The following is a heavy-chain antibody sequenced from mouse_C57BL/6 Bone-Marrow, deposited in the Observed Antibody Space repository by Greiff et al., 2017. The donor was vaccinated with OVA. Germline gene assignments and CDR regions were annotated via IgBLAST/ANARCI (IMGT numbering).Heavy chain of an antibody. CDR1: GYTFTSYD. Sequence: VKLMESGPELVKPGASVKLSCKASGYTFTSYDINWVKQRPGQGLEWIGWIYPRDGSTKYNEKFKGKATLTVDTSSSTAYMELHSLTSEDSAVYFCARITTVVHWYFDVWGTGTTVTVSS. CDR3: ARITTVVHWYFDV. J-gene: IGHJ1*03. CDR2: IYPRDGST. V-gene: IGHV1-85*01. D-gene: IGHD1-1*01.